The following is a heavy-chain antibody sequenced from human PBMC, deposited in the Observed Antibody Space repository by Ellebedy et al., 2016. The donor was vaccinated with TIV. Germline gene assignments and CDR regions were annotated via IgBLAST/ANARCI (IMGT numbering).Heavy chain of an antibody. J-gene: IGHJ4*02. CDR1: GFTVSSNY. D-gene: IGHD2-21*02. CDR2: IGPNNDYT. V-gene: IGHV3-66*01. CDR3: ARGGGCGRGDCWAFDC. Sequence: GESLKISCAASGFTVSSNYMTWVRQAPGKGLEWVSAIGPNNDYTFYIDSVGGRFTMSRDNAKNTLYLQMNTLRAEDTAVYYCARGGGCGRGDCWAFDCWGQGTLVTVSS.